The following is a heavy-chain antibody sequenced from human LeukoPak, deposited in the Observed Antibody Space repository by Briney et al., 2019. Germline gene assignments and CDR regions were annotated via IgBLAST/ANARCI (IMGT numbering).Heavy chain of an antibody. CDR1: GGSISSGGYY. V-gene: IGHV4-39*07. CDR2: IYHSGST. Sequence: SETLSLTCTVSGGSISSGGYYWGWIRQPPGKGLEWIGSIYHSGSTYYNPSLKSRVTISVDTSKNQFSLKLSSVTAADTAVYYCARGFRGQQLETNWFDPWGQGTLVTVSS. J-gene: IGHJ5*02. D-gene: IGHD6-13*01. CDR3: ARGFRGQQLETNWFDP.